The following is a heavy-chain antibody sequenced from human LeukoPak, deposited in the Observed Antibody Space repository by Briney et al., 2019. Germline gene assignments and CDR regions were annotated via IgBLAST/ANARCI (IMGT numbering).Heavy chain of an antibody. J-gene: IGHJ4*02. CDR3: ARRRMNSSSSRFDY. V-gene: IGHV4-39*01. CDR1: GFTFSSYSMN. Sequence: GSLRLSCAASGFTFSSYSMNWVRQAPGKGLEWIGSIYYSGSTYYNPSLKSRVTISVDTSKNQFSLKLSSVTAADTAVYYCARRRMNSSSSRFDYWGQGTLVTVSS. D-gene: IGHD6-6*01. CDR2: IYYSGST.